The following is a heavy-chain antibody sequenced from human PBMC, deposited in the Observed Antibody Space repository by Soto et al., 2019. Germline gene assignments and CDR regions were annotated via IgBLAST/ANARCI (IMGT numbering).Heavy chain of an antibody. D-gene: IGHD6-13*01. CDR1: GFTFNNYA. CDR3: AKHGPQYSSSLTHY. V-gene: IGHV3-23*01. Sequence: EVQLLESGGGLVQPGESLRLSCAGSGFTFNNYAMTWVRQAPGKGPEWVSAISGGGDTTYHADSVKGRFTISRDNSKNTLYLQMNSLRAEDTAVYYCAKHGPQYSSSLTHYWGQGTLVTVSS. J-gene: IGHJ4*02. CDR2: ISGGGDTT.